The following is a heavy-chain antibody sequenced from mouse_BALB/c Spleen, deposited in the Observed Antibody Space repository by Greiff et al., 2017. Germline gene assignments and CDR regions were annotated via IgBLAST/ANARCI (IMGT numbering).Heavy chain of an antibody. J-gene: IGHJ3*01. Sequence: DVQLVESGGGLVQPGGSRKLSCAASGFTFSSFGMHWVRQAPEKGLEWVAYISSGSSTIYYADTVKGRFTISRDNPKNTLFLQMTSLRSEDTAMYYCARALITTVPAWFAYWGQGTLVTVSA. CDR3: ARALITTVPAWFAY. V-gene: IGHV5-17*02. CDR1: GFTFSSFG. D-gene: IGHD1-1*01. CDR2: ISSGSSTI.